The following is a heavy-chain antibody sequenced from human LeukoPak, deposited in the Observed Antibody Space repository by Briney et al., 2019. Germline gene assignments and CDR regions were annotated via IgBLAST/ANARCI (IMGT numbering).Heavy chain of an antibody. CDR2: IWPGDSDT. CDR3: ARYPPLDFDY. D-gene: IGHD2-2*01. V-gene: IGHV5-51*01. Sequence: GESLKISCKGSGYSFSNAWIGWVRQMPGKGLEWMGIIWPGDSDTRNSPSFQGQVTISADKSISTAYLQWSSLQASDTAMYYCARYPPLDFDYWGQGTLVTVSS. J-gene: IGHJ4*02. CDR1: GYSFSNAW.